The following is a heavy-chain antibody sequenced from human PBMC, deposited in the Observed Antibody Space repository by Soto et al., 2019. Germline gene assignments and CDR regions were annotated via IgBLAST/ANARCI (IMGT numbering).Heavy chain of an antibody. CDR2: IPYEGSQI. V-gene: IGHV3-30*18. J-gene: IGHJ6*02. CDR1: GFSFPRFG. Sequence: QVQLVESGGGVVQPGRSLRLSCAASGFSFPRFGMHWVRQAPGKGLEWVALIPYEGSQIYYADAVKGRFTISRDNGDKTLCLQMDKLRTEDTATYFCAKGRGEMNWANYYGLDVWGQGTTVTVSS. CDR3: AKGRGEMNWANYYGLDV. D-gene: IGHD7-27*01.